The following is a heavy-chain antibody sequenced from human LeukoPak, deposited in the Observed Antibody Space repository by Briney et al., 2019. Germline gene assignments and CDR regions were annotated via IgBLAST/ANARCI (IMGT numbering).Heavy chain of an antibody. V-gene: IGHV3-73*01. CDR3: TRDRGTYNWFNP. J-gene: IGHJ5*02. Sequence: GGSLRLSCAASGFSFSGSTVHWVRQSSGKGLEGVGHIDKKDNLYATAYAESVKGRFTISRDDSKDTAFLHMDSLKTEDTALYYCTRDRGTYNWFNPWGQGTLVTVSS. CDR2: IDKKDNLYAT. D-gene: IGHD2-15*01. CDR1: GFSFSGST.